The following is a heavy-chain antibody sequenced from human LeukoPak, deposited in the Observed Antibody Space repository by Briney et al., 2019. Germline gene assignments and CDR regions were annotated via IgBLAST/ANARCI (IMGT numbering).Heavy chain of an antibody. V-gene: IGHV3-23*01. J-gene: IGHJ4*02. CDR2: ISGSGGST. D-gene: IGHD4-17*01. Sequence: GGSLRLSCAASGFTFSSYAMSWVRQAPGKGLEWVSAISGSGGSTYYADSVKGRFTISRDNSKNTLYLQMNSLGAEDTAVYYCAKVSYGDYSSFDYWGQGTLVTVSS. CDR3: AKVSYGDYSSFDY. CDR1: GFTFSSYA.